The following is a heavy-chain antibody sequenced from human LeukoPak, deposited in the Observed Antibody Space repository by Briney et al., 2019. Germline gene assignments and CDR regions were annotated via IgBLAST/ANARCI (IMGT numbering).Heavy chain of an antibody. V-gene: IGHV3-48*03. CDR2: IDNSGSTK. J-gene: IGHJ4*02. CDR3: ARASQTYSNDYAAWAY. Sequence: GGSLRLSCAASGFTFSSYEMNWFRQAPGKGLEWVSYIDNSGSTKYYTDSVRGRFTISRDNAKNSLYLQMNSLRAEDTAVYYCARASQTYSNDYAAWAYWGQGTLVTVSS. D-gene: IGHD3-22*01. CDR1: GFTFSSYE.